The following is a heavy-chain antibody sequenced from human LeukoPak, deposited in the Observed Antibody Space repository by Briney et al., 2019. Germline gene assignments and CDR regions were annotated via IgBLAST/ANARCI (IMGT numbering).Heavy chain of an antibody. D-gene: IGHD3-10*01. CDR1: GFTFSSYS. CDR3: ARLLWFGESNATDY. CDR2: ISSSSSYI. J-gene: IGHJ4*02. V-gene: IGHV3-21*01. Sequence: GGSLRLSCAASGFTFSSYSMNWVRQAPGKGLEWVSSISSSSSYIYYADSVKGRFTISRDNAKNSLYLQMNSLRAEDTAVYYCARLLWFGESNATDYWGQGTLVTVSS.